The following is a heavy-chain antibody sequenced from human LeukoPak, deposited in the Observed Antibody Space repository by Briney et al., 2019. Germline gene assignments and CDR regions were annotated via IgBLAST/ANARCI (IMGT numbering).Heavy chain of an antibody. CDR1: GGSFSGYY. V-gene: IGHV4-34*01. CDR2: INHSGST. Sequence: PSETLSLTFAVYGGSFSGYYWSWIRQPPGKGLEWIGEINHSGSTNYNPSLKSRVTISVDTSKNQFSLKLSSVTAADTAVYYCARRYCSSTSCYSYYFDYWGQGTLVTVSS. J-gene: IGHJ4*02. D-gene: IGHD2-2*02. CDR3: ARRYCSSTSCYSYYFDY.